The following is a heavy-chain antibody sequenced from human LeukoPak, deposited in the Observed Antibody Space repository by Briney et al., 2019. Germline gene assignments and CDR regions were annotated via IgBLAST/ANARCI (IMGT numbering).Heavy chain of an antibody. V-gene: IGHV1-8*01. Sequence: GASVKVSCKASGYTFTNYDIAWVRQATGQGLEWMGWMNPNNGNTGYAQKFQGRVTMTRNTSINTAYMELSSLRSEDTAVYYCARDPAASYYYYMDVWGKGTTVTVSS. CDR2: MNPNNGNT. CDR1: GYTFTNYD. CDR3: ARDPAASYYYYMDV. J-gene: IGHJ6*03. D-gene: IGHD2-2*01.